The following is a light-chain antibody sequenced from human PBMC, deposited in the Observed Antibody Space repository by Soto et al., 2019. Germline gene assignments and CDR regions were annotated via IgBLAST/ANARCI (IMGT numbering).Light chain of an antibody. Sequence: DIQMTQSPSSLSASVGDRVTISCRASQGISDYLSWFQQKPGEAPKLLINTASTLQSGVPIRFSGAGSRTHFSLTISGLQPEDSATYYCQQTYSFPWTFGQRTRVDIK. CDR1: QGISDY. V-gene: IGKV1-39*01. CDR3: QQTYSFPWT. J-gene: IGKJ1*01. CDR2: TAS.